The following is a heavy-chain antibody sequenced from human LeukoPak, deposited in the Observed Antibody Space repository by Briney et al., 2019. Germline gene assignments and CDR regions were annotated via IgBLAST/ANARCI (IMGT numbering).Heavy chain of an antibody. CDR2: VYSGGKT. Sequence: GGSLRLSCAASGFSVSNNYMSWVRQAPGKAPEWVSVVYSGGKTFYADSVKGRFTISRDNSINTLFLGMNSLGLDDAAVYYCARHTPSTFDLWGQGVVVTVSA. V-gene: IGHV3-66*02. CDR1: GFSVSNNY. J-gene: IGHJ5*02. CDR3: ARHTPSTFDL.